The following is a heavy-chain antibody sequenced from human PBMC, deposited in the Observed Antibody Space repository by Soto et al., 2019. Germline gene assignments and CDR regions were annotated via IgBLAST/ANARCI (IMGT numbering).Heavy chain of an antibody. J-gene: IGHJ6*02. CDR3: ARSQLTLTGTHYGMDV. D-gene: IGHD1-1*01. CDR1: GYTFTGYY. CDR2: INPNSGGT. V-gene: IGHV1-2*04. Sequence: ASVKVSCKASGYTFTGYYMHWVRQAPGQGLEWMGWINPNSGGTNYAQKFQGWVTTTRDTSISTAYMELSRLRSDDTAVYYCARSQLTLTGTHYGMDVWGQGTTVTVSS.